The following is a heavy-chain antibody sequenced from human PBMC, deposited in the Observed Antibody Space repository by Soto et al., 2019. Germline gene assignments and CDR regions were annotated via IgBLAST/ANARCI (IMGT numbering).Heavy chain of an antibody. Sequence: QVQLVQSGAEVKKPGASVKVSCKASGYTFTSYAMHWVRQAPGQRLEWMGWINAGNGNTKYSQKFQGRVTITRDTSACTAYMELSSLRSEDTAVYYCAREGAYSNPIFDYWGQGTLVTVSS. CDR3: AREGAYSNPIFDY. D-gene: IGHD4-4*01. CDR2: INAGNGNT. V-gene: IGHV1-3*01. J-gene: IGHJ4*02. CDR1: GYTFTSYA.